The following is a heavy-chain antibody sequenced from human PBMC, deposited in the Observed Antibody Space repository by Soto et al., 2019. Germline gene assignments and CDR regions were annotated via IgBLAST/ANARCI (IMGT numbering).Heavy chain of an antibody. J-gene: IGHJ5*02. D-gene: IGHD3-9*01. V-gene: IGHV6-1*01. CDR1: GDSVSSNSAA. CDR2: TYYRSEWYN. Sequence: SQTLSLTCAISGDSVSSNSAAWNWIRQSPSRGLEWLGRTYYRSEWYNDYAVSVKSRITINPDTSKNQFSLQLNSVTPEDTAVYYCAREDDILTGYYHNWFDPWGQGTLVTVSS. CDR3: AREDDILTGYYHNWFDP.